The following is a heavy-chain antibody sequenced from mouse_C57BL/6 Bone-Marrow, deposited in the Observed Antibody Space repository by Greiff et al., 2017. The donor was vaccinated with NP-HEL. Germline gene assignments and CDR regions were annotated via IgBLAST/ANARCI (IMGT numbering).Heavy chain of an antibody. CDR3: ARLYYGSRGYWYFDV. V-gene: IGHV14-2*01. Sequence: VQLQQSGAELVKPGASVKLSCTASGFNIKDYYMHWVKQRTEQGLEWIGRIDPEDGENKYAPKFQGKATITADTSSNTAYLQLSSRTSEDTAVYYCARLYYGSRGYWYFDVWGTGTTVTVSS. D-gene: IGHD1-1*01. J-gene: IGHJ1*03. CDR1: GFNIKDYY. CDR2: IDPEDGEN.